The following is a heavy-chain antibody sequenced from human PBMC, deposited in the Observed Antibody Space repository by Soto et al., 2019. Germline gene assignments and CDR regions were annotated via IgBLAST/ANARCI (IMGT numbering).Heavy chain of an antibody. V-gene: IGHV3-48*03. Sequence: EVQLVESGGGLVQPGGSLRLSCAASGFTFSSYEMNWVRQAPGKGLEWVSYISSSGSTIYYADSVKGRFTISRDNAKNSLYLQTNSLRAEDTAVYYCARDGKWELLRFYYYGMDVWGQGTTVTVSS. CDR2: ISSSGSTI. D-gene: IGHD1-26*01. CDR3: ARDGKWELLRFYYYGMDV. J-gene: IGHJ6*02. CDR1: GFTFSSYE.